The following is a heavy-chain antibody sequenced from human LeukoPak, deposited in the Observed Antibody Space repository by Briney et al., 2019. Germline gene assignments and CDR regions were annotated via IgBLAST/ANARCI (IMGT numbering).Heavy chain of an antibody. J-gene: IGHJ4*02. Sequence: PGGSLGLSCAASGFTFSSYSMNWVRQAPGKGREWVSSISSSSSYIYYADSVKGRFTISRDNAKNSLYLQMNSLRAEDTAVYYCASWGSSWTVDYWGQGTLVTVSS. V-gene: IGHV3-21*01. D-gene: IGHD6-13*01. CDR1: GFTFSSYS. CDR2: ISSSSSYI. CDR3: ASWGSSWTVDY.